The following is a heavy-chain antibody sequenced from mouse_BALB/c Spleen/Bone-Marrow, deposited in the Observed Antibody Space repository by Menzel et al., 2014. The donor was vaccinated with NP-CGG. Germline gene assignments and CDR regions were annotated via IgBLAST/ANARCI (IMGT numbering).Heavy chain of an antibody. CDR1: GFTFSSFG. J-gene: IGHJ1*01. Sequence: EVKLVESGGGLVQPGGSRKLSCAASGFTFSSFGMHWVRQAPEKGLEWVAHINGGSNTIYYAGTVKGRFTISRDNPKNTLFLQMTSLRSEDTAMYFCARGTTALRYFDVWGAGTTVTVSS. CDR2: INGGSNTI. D-gene: IGHD1-2*01. V-gene: IGHV5-17*02. CDR3: ARGTTALRYFDV.